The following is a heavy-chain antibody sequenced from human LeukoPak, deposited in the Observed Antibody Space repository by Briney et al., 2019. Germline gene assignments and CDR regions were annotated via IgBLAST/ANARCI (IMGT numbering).Heavy chain of an antibody. D-gene: IGHD6-6*01. J-gene: IGHJ3*02. CDR2: INPNSGGT. Sequence: ASVKVSCKASGYTFTGYYMHWVRQAPRQGLEWMGWINPNSGGTNYAQKFQGRVTMTRDTSISTAYMELSRLRSDDTAVYYCAREIAARRGAFDIWGQGTMVTVSS. CDR3: AREIAARRGAFDI. V-gene: IGHV1-2*02. CDR1: GYTFTGYY.